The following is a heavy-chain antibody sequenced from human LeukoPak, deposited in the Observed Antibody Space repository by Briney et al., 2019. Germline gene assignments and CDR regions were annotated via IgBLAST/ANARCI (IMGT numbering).Heavy chain of an antibody. CDR2: ISGSGGST. D-gene: IGHD3-22*01. CDR3: AKVVESGYYHINRNAFDI. Sequence: GGSLRLSCAASGFTFSSYAMSWVRQAPGKGLEWVSAISGSGGSTYYADSVKGRFTISRDNSKNTLYLQMNSLRAEDTAVYYCAKVVESGYYHINRNAFDIWGQGTMVTVSS. V-gene: IGHV3-23*01. CDR1: GFTFSSYA. J-gene: IGHJ3*02.